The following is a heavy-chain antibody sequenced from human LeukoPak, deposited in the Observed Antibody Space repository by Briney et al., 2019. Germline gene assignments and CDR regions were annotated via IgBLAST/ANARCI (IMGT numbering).Heavy chain of an antibody. CDR1: GFMFDDYA. CDR3: VREQFSHTSNYFDN. CDR2: ISGDGVSS. V-gene: IGHV3-43*02. Sequence: GGSLRLSCAASGFMFDDYAMHWVRQVPGRGLEWVSLISGDGVSSFYADSVKGRLTISRDNNNSSLSLQMRRLTTEDTAFYYCVREQFSHTSNYFDNWGQGILVTVSS. J-gene: IGHJ4*02. D-gene: IGHD5-24*01.